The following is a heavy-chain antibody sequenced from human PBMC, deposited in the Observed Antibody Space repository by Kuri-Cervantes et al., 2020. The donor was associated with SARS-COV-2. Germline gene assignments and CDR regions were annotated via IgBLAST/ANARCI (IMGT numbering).Heavy chain of an antibody. CDR3: VRDPAYCGGDCYSDGDAFDI. CDR2: ISSSSSYR. Sequence: LSLTCAASGFTFSSYSMNWVRQAPGKGLEWVSSISSSSSYRYYADSVKGRFTISRDNDKNSLYLQMNSLRAEDTAVYYCVRDPAYCGGDCYSDGDAFDIWGQGTMVTVSS. V-gene: IGHV3-21*01. D-gene: IGHD2-21*02. J-gene: IGHJ3*02. CDR1: GFTFSSYS.